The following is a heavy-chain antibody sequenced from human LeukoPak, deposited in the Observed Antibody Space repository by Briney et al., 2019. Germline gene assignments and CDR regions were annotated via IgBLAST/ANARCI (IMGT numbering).Heavy chain of an antibody. CDR1: GFTFSSYE. V-gene: IGHV3-48*03. CDR3: AREIRYCSGSKCYLFDY. Sequence: PGGSLRLSCAASGFTFSSYEMKWVRQAPGKGLEWVSYISSSGSTIYYADSVKGRFTISRDNAKNSLYLQMNSLRAEDTAVYYCAREIRYCSGSKCYLFDYWGQGTLVTVSS. CDR2: ISSSGSTI. J-gene: IGHJ4*02. D-gene: IGHD2-15*01.